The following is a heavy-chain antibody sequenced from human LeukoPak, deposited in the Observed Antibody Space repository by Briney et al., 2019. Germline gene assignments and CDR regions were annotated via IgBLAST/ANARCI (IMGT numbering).Heavy chain of an antibody. J-gene: IGHJ4*02. CDR2: INPNSGGT. Sequence: ASVKVSCKASRYTFTGYYMHWVRQAPGQGLEWMGWINPNSGGTNHAQKFQGRVTMTRDTSIRTAYMELRSLRSDDTAVYYCARGPHYYDSSGYEPFDYWGQGTLVTVSS. CDR1: RYTFTGYY. CDR3: ARGPHYYDSSGYEPFDY. V-gene: IGHV1-2*02. D-gene: IGHD3-22*01.